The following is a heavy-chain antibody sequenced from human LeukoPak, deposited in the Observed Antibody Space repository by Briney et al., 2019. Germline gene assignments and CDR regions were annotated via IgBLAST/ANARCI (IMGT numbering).Heavy chain of an antibody. CDR3: ASMVRGVILPFDY. V-gene: IGHV1-24*01. CDR1: GHTLTELS. Sequence: GASVKVSCKVSGHTLTELSMHWVRQAPGKGLEWMGGFDPEDGETIYAQKFQGRVTMTEDTSTDTAYMELSSLRSEDTAVYYCASMVRGVILPFDYWGQGTLVTVSS. J-gene: IGHJ4*02. CDR2: FDPEDGET. D-gene: IGHD3-10*01.